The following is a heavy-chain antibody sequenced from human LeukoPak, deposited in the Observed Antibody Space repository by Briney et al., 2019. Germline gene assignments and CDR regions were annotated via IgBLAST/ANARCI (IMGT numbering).Heavy chain of an antibody. CDR1: GFTFNSFF. V-gene: IGHV3-7*01. D-gene: IGHD7-27*01. Sequence: GGSLRLSCAASGFTFNSFFLSWVRLTPGRDLEWLACISQDGSETFYMDSVRGRFIISRDNTKNSLYLQMDSLRAEDTAVYFCVRDLGPSRHYFEYWGQGALVTVSS. J-gene: IGHJ4*02. CDR2: ISQDGSET. CDR3: VRDLGPSRHYFEY.